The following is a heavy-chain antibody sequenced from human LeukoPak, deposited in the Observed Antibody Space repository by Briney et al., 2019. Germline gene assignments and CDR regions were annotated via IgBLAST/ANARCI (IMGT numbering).Heavy chain of an antibody. J-gene: IGHJ4*02. Sequence: ASVKVSCKASGYTFTSYGITWVRQAPGQGLEWMGWINPNSGGTNYAQKFQGRVTMTRDTSISTAYMELSRLRSDDTAVYYCAGGYYDSSGYYFPFDYWGQGTLVTVSS. D-gene: IGHD3-22*01. CDR1: GYTFTSYG. CDR3: AGGYYDSSGYYFPFDY. CDR2: INPNSGGT. V-gene: IGHV1-2*02.